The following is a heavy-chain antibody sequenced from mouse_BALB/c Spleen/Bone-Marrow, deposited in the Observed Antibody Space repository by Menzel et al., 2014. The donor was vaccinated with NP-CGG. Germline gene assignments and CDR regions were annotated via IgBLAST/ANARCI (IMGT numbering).Heavy chain of an antibody. J-gene: IGHJ4*01. CDR1: GYSITSGYS. V-gene: IGHV3-1*02. CDR2: IRYSGST. D-gene: IGHD2-1*01. Sequence: EVQRVESGPDLVKPSQSLSLTCTVTGYSITSGYSWHWIRQLPGNKLEWMGYIRYSGSTNYNPSLKSRISITRDTSKNHFFLQLNSVTTEDTATYYCARRGDYYGNYADYWGQGTSVTVSS. CDR3: ARRGDYYGNYADY.